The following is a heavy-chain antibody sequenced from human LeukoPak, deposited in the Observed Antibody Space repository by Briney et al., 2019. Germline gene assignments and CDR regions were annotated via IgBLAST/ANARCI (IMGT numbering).Heavy chain of an antibody. Sequence: SQTLSLTCAVSGGSISSGGYSWSWIRQPPGKGLEWIGYIYHSGSTYYNPSLKSRVTISVDRSKNQFSLKLSSVTAADTAVYYCARASRWYYDSSGYYPYYYYYGMDVWGQGTTVTVSS. V-gene: IGHV4-30-2*01. J-gene: IGHJ6*02. D-gene: IGHD3-22*01. CDR2: IYHSGST. CDR3: ARASRWYYDSSGYYPYYYYYGMDV. CDR1: GGSISSGGYS.